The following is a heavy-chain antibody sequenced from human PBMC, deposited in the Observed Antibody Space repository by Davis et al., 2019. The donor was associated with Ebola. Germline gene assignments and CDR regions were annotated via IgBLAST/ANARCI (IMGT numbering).Heavy chain of an antibody. V-gene: IGHV1-18*04. D-gene: IGHD4-23*01. Sequence: ASVKVSCKASGYTFTSYGISWVRQAPGQGLEWMGWISAYNGNTNYAQKLQGRVTMTTDTSTSTAYMELRSLRSDDTAVYYCARAVTTVVTPTGKAFDIWGQGTMVTVSS. CDR2: ISAYNGNT. CDR1: GYTFTSYG. J-gene: IGHJ3*02. CDR3: ARAVTTVVTPTGKAFDI.